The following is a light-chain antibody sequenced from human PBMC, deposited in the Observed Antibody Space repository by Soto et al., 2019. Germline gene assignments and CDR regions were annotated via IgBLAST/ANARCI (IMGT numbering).Light chain of an antibody. CDR2: AAS. J-gene: IGKJ5*01. CDR1: QSISSC. V-gene: IGKV1-39*01. Sequence: DIPMTQSPSSLSASVGDRVTITCRASQSISSCLNWYQQKPGKAPKLLIYAASSLQSGVSSRFSGSGSGTDFTLTISSLQPEDFATYYCQQSYSTPITFGQGTRLEIK. CDR3: QQSYSTPIT.